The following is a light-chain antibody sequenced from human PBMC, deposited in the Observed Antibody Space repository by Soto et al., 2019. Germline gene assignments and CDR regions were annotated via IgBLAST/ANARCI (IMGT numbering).Light chain of an antibody. CDR1: SSDVGGYNY. J-gene: IGLJ1*01. V-gene: IGLV2-14*01. Sequence: QSALTQPASVSGSPGQSITISCTGTSSDVGGYNYVSWYQQQSGKAPKLMIHEVSNRPSGVSNRFSGSKSVNTASLTISGLQAEDEADYYCSSYTSSRAYVFGIGTKLTVL. CDR3: SSYTSSRAYV. CDR2: EVS.